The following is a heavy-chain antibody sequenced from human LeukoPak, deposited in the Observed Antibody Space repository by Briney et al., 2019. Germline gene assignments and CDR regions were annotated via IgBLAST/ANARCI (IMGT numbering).Heavy chain of an antibody. CDR1: GFTFSSYS. J-gene: IGHJ4*02. D-gene: IGHD1-1*01. Sequence: EGSLRLSCAASGFTFSSYSMNWVRQAPGKGLEWVSSISSSSSYIYYADSVKGRFTISRDNARNSLYLQMNSLRAEDTAVYYCARDLLGPGTSFDYWGQGTLVTVSS. CDR2: ISSSSSYI. V-gene: IGHV3-21*01. CDR3: ARDLLGPGTSFDY.